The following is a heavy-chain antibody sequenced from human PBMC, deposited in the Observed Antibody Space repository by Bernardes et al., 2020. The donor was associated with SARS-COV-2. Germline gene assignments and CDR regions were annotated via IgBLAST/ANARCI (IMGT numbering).Heavy chain of an antibody. CDR2: ISASGST. CDR1: DDAISNGSFY. J-gene: IGHJ4*02. D-gene: IGHD6-19*01. CDR3: ARDGRISVPGTDYFDF. Sequence: SETLSLTCAVSDDAISNGSFYWSWIRQPAGKGLEWVGRISASGSTNYNPSLKSRVTMSVDTSKNQFSLKLTSVTAADTAVYYCARDGRISVPGTDYFDFWGQGILVTVSS. V-gene: IGHV4-61*02.